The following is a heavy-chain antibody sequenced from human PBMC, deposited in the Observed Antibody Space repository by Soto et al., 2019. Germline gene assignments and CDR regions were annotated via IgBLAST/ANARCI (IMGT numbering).Heavy chain of an antibody. CDR3: ARGRVTIFGVVIISKAYYFDY. CDR2: INHSGST. Sequence: SETLSLTCAVYGRSFSGYYWSWIRQPPGKGLEWIGEINHSGSTNYNPSLKSRVTISVDTSKNQFSLKLSSVTAADTAVYYCARGRVTIFGVVIISKAYYFDYWGQGTLVTVSS. D-gene: IGHD3-3*01. CDR1: GRSFSGYY. J-gene: IGHJ4*02. V-gene: IGHV4-34*01.